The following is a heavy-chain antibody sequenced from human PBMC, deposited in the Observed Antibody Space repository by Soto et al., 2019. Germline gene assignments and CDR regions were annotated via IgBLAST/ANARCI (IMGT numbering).Heavy chain of an antibody. V-gene: IGHV1-46*03. CDR3: ISTLGARFDY. CDR1: GYTFTSQN. Sequence: QVQLVQSGAEVKKPGASVKVSCKASGYTFTSQNMHWVRPAPGQGLEWMGVINPSIGTTTDAQKFQGRVTMTSDTSTSSVYMEVSSLRSEDTAVYYCISTLGARFDYWGQGTLVTVSS. CDR2: INPSIGTT. J-gene: IGHJ4*02. D-gene: IGHD1-26*01.